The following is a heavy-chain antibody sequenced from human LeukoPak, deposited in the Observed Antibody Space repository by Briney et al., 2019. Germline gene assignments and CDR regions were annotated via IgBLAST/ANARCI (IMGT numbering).Heavy chain of an antibody. J-gene: IGHJ4*02. Sequence: SETLSLTCTVSGGSISSSSYYGGWIRQPPGKGLEWIGSIYYSGSTYYNPSLKSRVTISVDTSKNQFSLKLTSVTAADTAVYYCASTDYYDSSGYYRYWGQGTLVTVSS. CDR2: IYYSGST. D-gene: IGHD3-22*01. V-gene: IGHV4-39*07. CDR1: GGSISSSSYY. CDR3: ASTDYYDSSGYYRY.